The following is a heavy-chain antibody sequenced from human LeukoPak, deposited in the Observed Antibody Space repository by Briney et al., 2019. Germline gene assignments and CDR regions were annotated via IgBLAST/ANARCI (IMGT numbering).Heavy chain of an antibody. Sequence: TFXXXGMHWVRQXPGKGLEGVAVISYDGSNKYYADSVKRRFTISRDNSKNTLYLQMNSLRAEDTAVYYCAKDPKEGSAALEWSHYFDYWGQGTLVTVSS. CDR3: AKDPKEGSAALEWSHYFDY. CDR1: TFXXXG. CDR2: ISYDGSNK. V-gene: IGHV3-30*18. J-gene: IGHJ4*02. D-gene: IGHD3-3*01.